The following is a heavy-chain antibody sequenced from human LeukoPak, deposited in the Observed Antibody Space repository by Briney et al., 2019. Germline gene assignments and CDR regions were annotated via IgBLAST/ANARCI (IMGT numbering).Heavy chain of an antibody. CDR2: INPNSGGT. V-gene: IGHV1-2*02. J-gene: IGHJ4*02. D-gene: IGHD5-18*01. Sequence: ASVKVSCKASGYTFTSYYMHWVRQAPGQGLEWMGWINPNSGGTNYAQKFQGRVTMTRDTSISTAYMELSRLRSDDPAVYYCARARLDTAMVSFDYWGQGTLVTVSS. CDR3: ARARLDTAMVSFDY. CDR1: GYTFTSYY.